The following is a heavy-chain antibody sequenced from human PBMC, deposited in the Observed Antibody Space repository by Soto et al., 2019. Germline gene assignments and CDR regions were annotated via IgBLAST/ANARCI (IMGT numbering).Heavy chain of an antibody. V-gene: IGHV3-48*01. Sequence: EVQLVESGGGLVQPGGSLRLSCAASGFTFSSYSMNWVRQAPGKGLEWVSYISSSSSTIYYADSVKGRFTISRDNAKNSLYLQMNSLRSEDTAVYYCARDPGVCSGGSCYSWYFDYWGQGTLVTVSS. D-gene: IGHD2-15*01. CDR2: ISSSSSTI. CDR1: GFTFSSYS. J-gene: IGHJ4*02. CDR3: ARDPGVCSGGSCYSWYFDY.